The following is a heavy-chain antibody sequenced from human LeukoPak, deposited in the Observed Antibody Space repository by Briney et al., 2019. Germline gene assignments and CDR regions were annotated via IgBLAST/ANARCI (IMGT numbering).Heavy chain of an antibody. CDR2: INPNSGGT. J-gene: IGHJ4*02. Sequence: ASVKVSCKASGYTFTGCYMHWVRQAPGQGLEWMGWINPNSGGTNYAQKFQGRVTMTRDTSISTAYMELSRLRSDDTAVYYCARDGSGSYYNDYLFDYWGQGTLVTVSS. V-gene: IGHV1-2*02. D-gene: IGHD3-10*01. CDR1: GYTFTGCY. CDR3: ARDGSGSYYNDYLFDY.